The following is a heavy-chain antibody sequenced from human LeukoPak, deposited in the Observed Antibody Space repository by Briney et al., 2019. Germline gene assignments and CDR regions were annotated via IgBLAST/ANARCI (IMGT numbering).Heavy chain of an antibody. V-gene: IGHV3-33*01. CDR1: GFTFSSYG. CDR2: IWYDGSNK. D-gene: IGHD3-3*01. Sequence: PGRSLRLSCAASGFTFSSYGMHWVRQAPGKGLEWVAVIWYDGSNKYYADSVKGRFTISRDNSKNTLYLQMNSLRAEDTAVYYCARASGYDFWSGYYYYWGQGTLVTVSS. J-gene: IGHJ4*02. CDR3: ARASGYDFWSGYYYY.